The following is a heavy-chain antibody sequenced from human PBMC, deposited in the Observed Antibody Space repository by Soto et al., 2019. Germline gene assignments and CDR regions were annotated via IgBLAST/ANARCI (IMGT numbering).Heavy chain of an antibody. D-gene: IGHD7-27*01. CDR1: GASIINYY. J-gene: IGHJ4*02. CDR3: TRGPSGDKVDH. V-gene: IGHV4-59*08. CDR2: VSNTATT. Sequence: SETLSLTCTVSGASIINYYWAWIRQSPGGGLESIGYVSNTATTTYNPSLKNRVTISVDASKNQFSLKLSSVSAADTAVYYCTRGPSGDKVDHWGQGTLVTVSS.